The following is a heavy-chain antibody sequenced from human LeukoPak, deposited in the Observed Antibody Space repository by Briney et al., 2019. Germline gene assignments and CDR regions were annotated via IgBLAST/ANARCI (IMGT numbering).Heavy chain of an antibody. CDR1: GFTFSSYA. V-gene: IGHV3-30-3*01. D-gene: IGHD1-20*01. CDR2: ISYDGSNK. CDR3: ARDPRITGSYYFDY. Sequence: PGGSLRLSCAASGFTFSSYAMHWVRQAPGKGLEWVAVISYDGSNKYYADSVKGRFTISRDNSKNTLYLQMSSLRAEDTAVYYCARDPRITGSYYFDYWGQGTLVTVSS. J-gene: IGHJ4*02.